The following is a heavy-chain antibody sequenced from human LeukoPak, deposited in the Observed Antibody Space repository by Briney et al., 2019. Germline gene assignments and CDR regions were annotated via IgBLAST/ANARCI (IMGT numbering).Heavy chain of an antibody. V-gene: IGHV3-23*01. CDR2: ISYNGAST. Sequence: LPGGSLRLSCVASGFTLGDVVMSWVRQAPGKGLEWVSAISYNGASTDYADSVKGRFAISRDNSKNTLYLQMNSLRAEDTAVYYCARRTGGTKGYWGQGTQVTVSS. J-gene: IGHJ4*02. CDR3: ARRTGGTKGY. CDR1: GFTLGDVV. D-gene: IGHD7-27*01.